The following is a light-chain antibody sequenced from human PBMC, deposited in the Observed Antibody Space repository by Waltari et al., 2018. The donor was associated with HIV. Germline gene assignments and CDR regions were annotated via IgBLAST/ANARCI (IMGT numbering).Light chain of an antibody. V-gene: IGKV3-15*01. J-gene: IGKJ2*01. Sequence: EIVMTQSPATLSVSPGERATLSCRASQSVSSNLAWYQQKPGQAPRLLIYGASTRATDIPARFSGSWSGTEFTLTISSLQSEDFALYYCQQYNNWPPFTFGQGTKLEIK. CDR2: GAS. CDR3: QQYNNWPPFT. CDR1: QSVSSN.